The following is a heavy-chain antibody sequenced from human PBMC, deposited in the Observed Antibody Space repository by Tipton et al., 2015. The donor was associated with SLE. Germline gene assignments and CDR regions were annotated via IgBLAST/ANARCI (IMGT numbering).Heavy chain of an antibody. V-gene: IGHV4-61*01. CDR3: ARELSPHDAFDI. J-gene: IGHJ3*02. CDR2: IYYSGST. CDR1: GGSVSSGSYY. Sequence: TLSLTCTVSGGSVSSGSYYWSWIRQPPGKGLEWIGYIYYSGSTNYNPSLKSRVTISVDTSKNQFSLNLSSVTAADTAVYYCARELSPHDAFDIWGQGTMVTVSS. D-gene: IGHD3-10*01.